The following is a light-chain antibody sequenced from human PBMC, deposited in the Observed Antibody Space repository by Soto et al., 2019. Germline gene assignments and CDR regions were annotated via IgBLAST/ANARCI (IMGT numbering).Light chain of an antibody. CDR2: SAS. V-gene: IGKV1-39*01. J-gene: IGKJ1*01. CDR3: QQSYSTTRT. Sequence: DIQLNQSPSVLSASVGDTVTITCRASQALSNYLAWYQQKPGKAPDLXIYSASTLQSGVPSRFSGSGSGTDFTLTISSLQPEDFATDYCQQSYSTTRTFGQGTKVDIK. CDR1: QALSNY.